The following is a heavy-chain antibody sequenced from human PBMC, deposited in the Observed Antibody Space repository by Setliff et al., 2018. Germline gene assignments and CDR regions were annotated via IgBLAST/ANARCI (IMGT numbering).Heavy chain of an antibody. CDR3: ARSPSSGAYWNPRPFYSDY. D-gene: IGHD1-26*01. CDR2: ISPSGST. Sequence: LSLTCTVSGGSISSGNYYWTWIRQPAGKGLEWIGHISPSGSTTYNPSVKSRVTISLDTSKNHFSLKLDSVTAADTALYYCARSPSSGAYWNPRPFYSDYWARGTLVTVSS. V-gene: IGHV4-61*09. CDR1: GGSISSGNYY. J-gene: IGHJ4*02.